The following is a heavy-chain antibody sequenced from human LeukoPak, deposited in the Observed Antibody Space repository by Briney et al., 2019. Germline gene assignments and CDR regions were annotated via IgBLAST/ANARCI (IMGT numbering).Heavy chain of an antibody. V-gene: IGHV1-18*01. CDR3: ARFDVFGAVVTRNFDY. D-gene: IGHD4-23*01. CDR2: ISAYNGNT. CDR1: GYTFTSYG. J-gene: IGHJ4*02. Sequence: VASVKVSCKASGYTFTSYGISGVRQAPGQGLEWMGWISAYNGNTNYAQKLQGRVTMTTDTCTSTAYMELRSLRSDDTAVYYCARFDVFGAVVTRNFDYWGQGTLVTVSS.